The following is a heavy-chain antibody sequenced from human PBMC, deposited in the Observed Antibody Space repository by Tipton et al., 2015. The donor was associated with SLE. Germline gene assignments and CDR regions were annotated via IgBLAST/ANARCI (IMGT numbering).Heavy chain of an antibody. CDR3: AREEKDAFDI. Sequence: TLSLTCTVSGGSVSSGSYYWSWIRQPPGKGLEWIGDIYYSGSTNYNPSLKSRVTISVDTSKNQFSLKLSSVTAADTAVYYCAREEKDAFDIWGQGTMVTVSS. J-gene: IGHJ3*02. CDR1: GGSVSSGSYY. CDR2: IYYSGST. V-gene: IGHV4-61*01.